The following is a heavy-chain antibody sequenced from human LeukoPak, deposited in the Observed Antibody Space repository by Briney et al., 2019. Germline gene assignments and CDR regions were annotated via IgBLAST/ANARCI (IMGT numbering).Heavy chain of an antibody. CDR2: INSGGSGT. Sequence: RGSLRLSCAASGFALSSNWMHWVRQTPGKGLVWVSRINSGGSGTSYAASVEGRFTISRDNVKNTLYLQMDSLRAEDTAVYYCATSLGPLTEYWGQGTLVTVSS. J-gene: IGHJ4*02. D-gene: IGHD7-27*01. CDR1: GFALSSNW. CDR3: ATSLGPLTEY. V-gene: IGHV3-74*01.